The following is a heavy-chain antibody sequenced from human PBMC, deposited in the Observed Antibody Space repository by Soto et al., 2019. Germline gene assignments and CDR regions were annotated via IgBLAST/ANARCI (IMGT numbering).Heavy chain of an antibody. CDR3: ARDNPYYDFWSGYSDPSYYYYGMDV. D-gene: IGHD3-3*01. Sequence: QVQLVQSGAEVKKPRASVKVSCKASGYTFTSYGISWVRQAPGQGLEWMGWISAYNGNTNYAQKLQGRVTMTTDTSTSTAYMELRSLRSDDTAVYYCARDNPYYDFWSGYSDPSYYYYGMDVWGQGTTVTVSS. J-gene: IGHJ6*02. CDR1: GYTFTSYG. V-gene: IGHV1-18*01. CDR2: ISAYNGNT.